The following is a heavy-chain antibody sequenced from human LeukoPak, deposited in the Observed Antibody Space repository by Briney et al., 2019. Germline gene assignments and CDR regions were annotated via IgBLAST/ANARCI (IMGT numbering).Heavy chain of an antibody. V-gene: IGHV3-30*03. D-gene: IGHD5-12*01. CDR1: GFGISIYG. CDR2: ISSDGNDK. CDR3: TTKVIRGNSGDDYDD. J-gene: IGHJ4*02. Sequence: PGGSLRLSCAASGFGISIYGMHWVRQAPGKGLEWVALISSDGNDKLYGDSVKGRFTISRDDSKSTLYLQMNSLRAEDTAVYYCTTKVIRGNSGDDYDDWGQGTLVTVSS.